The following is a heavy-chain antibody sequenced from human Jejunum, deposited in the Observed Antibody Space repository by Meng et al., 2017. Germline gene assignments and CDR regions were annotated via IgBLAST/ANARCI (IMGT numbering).Heavy chain of an antibody. D-gene: IGHD5-12*01. V-gene: IGHV2-5*02. J-gene: IGHJ4*02. Sequence: QRLPLSCTFSGFSLRTYGVVVGCMRQPPGKALEWLALIFWDDDDRYFPSLKNRLIINKDNSKNQVVLTMTNMDALDTATYCCAFSWMGGYDRRFDNWGQGTLVTVSS. CDR2: IFWDDDD. CDR1: GFSLRTYGVV. CDR3: AFSWMGGYDRRFDN.